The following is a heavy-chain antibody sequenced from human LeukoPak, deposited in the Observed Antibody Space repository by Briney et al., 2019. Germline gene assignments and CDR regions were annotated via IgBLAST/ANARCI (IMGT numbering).Heavy chain of an antibody. V-gene: IGHV3-7*03. CDR1: GFTFSSYW. D-gene: IGHD4-17*01. Sequence: PGGSLRLSCAASGFTFSSYWMSWVRQAPGKGLEWVANIKQDGSKKYYVDFVKGRFTISRDNAKNSLYLRMNSLRAEDTAVYYCAKEAHSYGDYANFDYWGQGTLVTVSS. CDR2: IKQDGSKK. CDR3: AKEAHSYGDYANFDY. J-gene: IGHJ4*02.